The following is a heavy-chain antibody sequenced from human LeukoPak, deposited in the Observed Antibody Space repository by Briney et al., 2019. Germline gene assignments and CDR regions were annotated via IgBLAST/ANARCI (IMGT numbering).Heavy chain of an antibody. CDR1: EFTFSSYS. D-gene: IGHD3-22*01. Sequence: PGGSLRLSCAASEFTFSSYSMNWVRQAPGKGLEWVSYISSSSSTIYYADSVKGRFTISRDNAKNSLYLQINSLRDEDTAVYYCARGRAQYYYDSSGYYYFDYWGQGTLVTVSS. J-gene: IGHJ4*02. CDR3: ARGRAQYYYDSSGYYYFDY. V-gene: IGHV3-48*02. CDR2: ISSSSSTI.